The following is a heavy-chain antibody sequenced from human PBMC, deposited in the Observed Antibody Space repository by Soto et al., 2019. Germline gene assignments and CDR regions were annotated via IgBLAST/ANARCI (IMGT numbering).Heavy chain of an antibody. D-gene: IGHD3-16*01. J-gene: IGHJ3*01. Sequence: QVQLVQSGADVKKPGSSVKVSCKTSGGPFGSSAISWVRQAPAQGLEWMGEIIPVFDKANYAQNFQGRLTITADEPTGTVFMPRSSLRSEDTAVYFCARLRRDWGDAFDLWGLGTFVTVSS. CDR3: ARLRRDWGDAFDL. V-gene: IGHV1-69*01. CDR2: IIPVFDKA. CDR1: GGPFGSSA.